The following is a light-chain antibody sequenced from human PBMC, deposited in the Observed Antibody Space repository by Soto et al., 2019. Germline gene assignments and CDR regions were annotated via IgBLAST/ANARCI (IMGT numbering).Light chain of an antibody. CDR1: QSVSSSS. V-gene: IGKV3-20*01. J-gene: IGKJ1*01. CDR3: QQYGSSPPT. Sequence: EIVLTQSPGTLSLSPGEGATLSCRASQSVSSSSLAWYQQKPGQAPRLLIYGASSRATGIPDRFSGSGSGTDFTLTISRLELEDFAVYYCQQYGSSPPTFGQGT. CDR2: GAS.